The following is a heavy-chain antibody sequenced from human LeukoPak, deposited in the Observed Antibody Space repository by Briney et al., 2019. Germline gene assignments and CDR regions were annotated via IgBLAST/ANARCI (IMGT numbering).Heavy chain of an antibody. CDR1: GYTFTSYD. CDR3: ARALGSGGYYQAY. D-gene: IGHD3-10*01. J-gene: IGHJ4*02. V-gene: IGHV1-8*01. Sequence: ASVKVSCKASGYTFTSYDITWVRQATGQGLEWMGWINLNSGATGSAQKFQGSVTMTRDTSISTAYMELSRLRSDGTAVFYCARALGSGGYYQAYWGQGTLVTVSS. CDR2: INLNSGAT.